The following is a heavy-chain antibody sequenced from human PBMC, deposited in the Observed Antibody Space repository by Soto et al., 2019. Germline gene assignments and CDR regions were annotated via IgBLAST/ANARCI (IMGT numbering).Heavy chain of an antibody. Sequence: PSETLSLTCTVSGGSVSSGSYYWSWIRQPPGKGLEWIGYIYYSGSTNYNPSLKSRVTISVDTSKNQFSLKLSSVTAADTAVYYCAREWGAVAGQHAAFDIWGQGTMVTVS. CDR2: IYYSGST. J-gene: IGHJ3*02. CDR1: GGSVSSGSYY. CDR3: AREWGAVAGQHAAFDI. D-gene: IGHD6-19*01. V-gene: IGHV4-61*01.